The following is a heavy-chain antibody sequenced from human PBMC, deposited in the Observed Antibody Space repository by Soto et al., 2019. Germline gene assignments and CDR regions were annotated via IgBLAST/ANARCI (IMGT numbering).Heavy chain of an antibody. CDR2: IADTIGTS. D-gene: IGHD3-22*01. CDR1: VFPFSVYA. Sequence: PVGSLRLSCASSVFPFSVYAMACVRQAPGKWLEWVSTIADTIGTSYYADSVKGRFTLSRDISTNTLHLQMNSLRVDDTAVYYCAKAKWLLVADYFESWRQG. J-gene: IGHJ4*02. CDR3: AKAKWLLVADYFES. V-gene: IGHV3-23*01.